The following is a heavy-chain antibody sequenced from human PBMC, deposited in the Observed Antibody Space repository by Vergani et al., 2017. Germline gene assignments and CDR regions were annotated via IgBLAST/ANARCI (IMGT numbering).Heavy chain of an antibody. V-gene: IGHV4-34*01. D-gene: IGHD3-3*01. CDR1: GGSFSGYY. Sequence: QVQLQQWGAGLLKPSETLSLTCAVYGGSFSGYYWSWIRQHPGKGLEWIGYIYYSGSTYYNPSLKSRVTISVDTSKNQFSLKLSSVTAADTAVYYCARVDGGDFWSGYRGEPYYFDYWGQGTLVTVSS. J-gene: IGHJ4*02. CDR3: ARVDGGDFWSGYRGEPYYFDY. CDR2: IYYSGST.